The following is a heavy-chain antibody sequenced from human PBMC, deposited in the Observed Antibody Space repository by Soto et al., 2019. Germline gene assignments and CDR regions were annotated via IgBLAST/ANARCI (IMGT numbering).Heavy chain of an antibody. Sequence: QVQLQESGPGLVKPSETLSLTCTVSGGYVRGGSYYWRWIRQPPGQGLEWIGYIYYSGSTNYNPSLVSRVTFSVDTSKDTFSLNLLPVTDADTAVYYCARDTEESYYDSSGYYLGYYYYGMDVWGQGTTVTVSS. CDR2: IYYSGST. J-gene: IGHJ6*02. CDR1: GGYVRGGSYY. D-gene: IGHD3-22*01. V-gene: IGHV4-61*01. CDR3: ARDTEESYYDSSGYYLGYYYYGMDV.